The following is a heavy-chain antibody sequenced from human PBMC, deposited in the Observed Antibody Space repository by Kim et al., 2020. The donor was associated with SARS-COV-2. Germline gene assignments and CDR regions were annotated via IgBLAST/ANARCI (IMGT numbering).Heavy chain of an antibody. CDR1: GYTFTEYY. CDR3: AREERISWHN. D-gene: IGHD1-1*01. V-gene: IGHV1-2*02. J-gene: IGHJ4*01. CDR2: IKPNSGDT. Sequence: ASVRVSCKASGYTFTEYYIHWVRQAPGQGLEWMGWIKPNSGDTKYAEKFQGRVTMTRDTSVNTAYMELSRLTSDDTAVYYCAREERISWHNWGHGTLVTVSS.